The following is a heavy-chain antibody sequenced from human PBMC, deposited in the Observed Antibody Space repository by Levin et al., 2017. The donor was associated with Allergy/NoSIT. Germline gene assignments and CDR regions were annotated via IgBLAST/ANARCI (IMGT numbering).Heavy chain of an antibody. D-gene: IGHD1-26*01. Sequence: GGSLRLSCVGSGFTFSSFAMHWVRQAPGKGLEWVAVISYEGKNEHYGDSVKGRFTISRDNSKNTLYLQMNSLRPEDTALYYCAKDRSGGYRDWEGFDIWGQGTMVSVSS. CDR3: AKDRSGGYRDWEGFDI. CDR2: ISYEGKNE. V-gene: IGHV3-30*18. J-gene: IGHJ3*02. CDR1: GFTFSSFA.